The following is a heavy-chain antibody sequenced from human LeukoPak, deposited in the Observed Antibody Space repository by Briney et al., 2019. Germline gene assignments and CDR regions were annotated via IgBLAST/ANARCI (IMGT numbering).Heavy chain of an antibody. Sequence: GGSLRLACAASGFSFINYGMSWVRQAPGKGLEWVSYIDYSGAIYYADSVKGRFTISRDNSKNTLYLQMNSLRAEDTAVYYCAREGTGYSWDYWGQGTLVTVSS. CDR3: AREGTGYSWDY. D-gene: IGHD1-1*01. J-gene: IGHJ4*02. CDR1: GFSFINYG. V-gene: IGHV3-48*01. CDR2: IDYSGAI.